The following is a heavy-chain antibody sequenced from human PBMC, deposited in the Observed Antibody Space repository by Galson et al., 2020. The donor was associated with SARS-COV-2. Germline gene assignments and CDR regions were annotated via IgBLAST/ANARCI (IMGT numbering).Heavy chain of an antibody. CDR3: ARRYGGNSGAFDI. CDR1: GYSFTSYW. V-gene: IGHV5-51*01. CDR2: IHPGDSDT. Sequence: GESLKISCKGSGYSFTSYWIGWVRPMPGKGLEWMGIIHPGDSDTRYSPSFQGQVTISADKSITTAYLQWSSLKASDTAMYYCARRYGGNSGAFDIWGQGTMVTVSS. J-gene: IGHJ3*02. D-gene: IGHD4-17*01.